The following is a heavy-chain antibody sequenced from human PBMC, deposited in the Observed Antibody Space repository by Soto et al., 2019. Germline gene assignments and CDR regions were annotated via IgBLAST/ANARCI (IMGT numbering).Heavy chain of an antibody. CDR1: GFTFSNYA. Sequence: GGSLRLSCAASGFTFSNYAMSWVRQAPGKGLEWVSAISGGGTTYYADSVKGRFTISRDNSKNTLYLQMNSLRAEDTALYYCAKGSGTTRPYGMDVWGQGTTVTVSS. D-gene: IGHD1-26*01. CDR3: AKGSGTTRPYGMDV. V-gene: IGHV3-23*01. CDR2: ISGGGTT. J-gene: IGHJ6*02.